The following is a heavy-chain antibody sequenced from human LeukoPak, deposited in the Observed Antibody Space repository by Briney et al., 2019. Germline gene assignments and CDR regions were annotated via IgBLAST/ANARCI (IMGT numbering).Heavy chain of an antibody. V-gene: IGHV3-48*02. CDR3: ARDVRWLRFGFDH. D-gene: IGHD5-12*01. CDR2: ISSSSSTV. Sequence: GGSLRLSCAASGFTFSDYSMNWVRQAPGKGLEWVSYISSSSSTVYYADSVKGRFTISRDNAKNSLYLQMNSLRDEDTAVYYCARDVRWLRFGFDHWGQGSPVTVSS. J-gene: IGHJ4*02. CDR1: GFTFSDYS.